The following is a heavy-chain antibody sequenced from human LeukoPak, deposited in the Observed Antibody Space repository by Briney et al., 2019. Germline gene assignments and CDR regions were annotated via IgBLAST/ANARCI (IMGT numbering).Heavy chain of an antibody. V-gene: IGHV4-34*01. CDR3: ARRRGYCSSTSCYKSEPSHMDV. D-gene: IGHD2-2*02. CDR2: INHSGST. J-gene: IGHJ6*03. Sequence: GSLRLSCAASGFTFSDYYMSWIRQPPGKGLEWIGEINHSGSTNYNPSLKSRVTISVDTSKNQFSLKLSSVTAADTAVYYCARRRGYCSSTSCYKSEPSHMDVWGKGTTVTVSS. CDR1: GFTFSDYY.